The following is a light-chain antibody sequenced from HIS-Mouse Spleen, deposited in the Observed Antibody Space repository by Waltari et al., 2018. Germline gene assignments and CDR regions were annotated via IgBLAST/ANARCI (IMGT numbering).Light chain of an antibody. V-gene: IGLV2-11*01. J-gene: IGLJ3*02. CDR2: DVS. Sequence: QSALTQPRSVSGSPGQAVTISCTETSSDAGGYNYVSWYQQHPGKAPKLMIYDVSKRPSGVPDRFSGSKSGNTASLTISGLQAEDEADYYCCSYAGSSWVFGGGTKLTVL. CDR3: CSYAGSSWV. CDR1: SSDAGGYNY.